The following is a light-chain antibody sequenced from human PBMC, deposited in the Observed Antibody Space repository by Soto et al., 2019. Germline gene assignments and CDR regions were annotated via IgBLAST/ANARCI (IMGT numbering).Light chain of an antibody. J-gene: IGLJ2*01. CDR3: QTLGTGIHVV. Sequence: QPVLTQSPSASASLGASVKLTCTLSSGHSSYAIAWHQQQPEKGPRYLMKLDSDGSHTKGDAIPDRFSGSSSGAERYLTISSLLSEDQADYYCQTLGTGIHVVFGGGTKLTVL. CDR2: LDSDGSH. CDR1: SGHSSYA. V-gene: IGLV4-69*01.